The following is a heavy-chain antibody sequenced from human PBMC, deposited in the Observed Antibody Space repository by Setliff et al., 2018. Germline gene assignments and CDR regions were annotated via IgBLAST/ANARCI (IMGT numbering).Heavy chain of an antibody. CDR1: DGSISSGDYY. J-gene: IGHJ4*01. V-gene: IGHV4-61*09. CDR2: IYTNGGT. CDR3: ARSDDNFQYPDY. Sequence: PSETLSLTCTVSDGSISSGDYYWNWIRQPAGKGLEWIGNIYTNGGTDYSPSLRSRVTISLGTSKNRFSLQLTSVTAADTAIYYCARSDDNFQYPDYWGQGTLVTVSS. D-gene: IGHD1-1*01.